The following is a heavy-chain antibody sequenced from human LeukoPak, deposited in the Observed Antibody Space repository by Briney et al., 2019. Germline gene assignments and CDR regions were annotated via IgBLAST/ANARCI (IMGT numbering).Heavy chain of an antibody. D-gene: IGHD3-16*01. Sequence: PGGSLRLSCAASGFTFSSYAMSWVRQAPGKGLEWVSAISGSGGSTYYADSVKGRFTISRDNSKNTLYLQMNSLRAEDTAVYYCAKDLYDYVWGSYPPGFGYWGQGTLVTVSS. V-gene: IGHV3-23*01. J-gene: IGHJ4*02. CDR2: ISGSGGST. CDR3: AKDLYDYVWGSYPPGFGY. CDR1: GFTFSSYA.